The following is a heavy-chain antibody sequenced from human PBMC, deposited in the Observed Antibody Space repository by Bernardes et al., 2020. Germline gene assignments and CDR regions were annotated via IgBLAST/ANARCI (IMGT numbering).Heavy chain of an antibody. CDR3: ARGGSDYYGSGSYYNVHY. D-gene: IGHD3-10*01. CDR1: GFTFSSYS. V-gene: IGHV3-21*01. J-gene: IGHJ4*02. CDR2: ISSSSSYI. Sequence: GGSLRLSCAASGFTFSSYSMNWVRQDPGKGLEWVSSISSSSSYIYYADSVKGRFTISRDNAKNSLYLQMNSLRAEDTAVYYCARGGSDYYGSGSYYNVHYWGQGTLVTVSS.